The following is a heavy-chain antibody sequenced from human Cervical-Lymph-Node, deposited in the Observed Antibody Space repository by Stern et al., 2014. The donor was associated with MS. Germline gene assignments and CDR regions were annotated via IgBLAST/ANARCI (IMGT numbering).Heavy chain of an antibody. CDR2: ISTSASYI. Sequence: VQLVESGGGLVKPGGSLRLSCAASGFNFSSYSMNWVRQAPGKGLEWVSSISTSASYIYYAGSVEGRFTISRDNGKNSLYLQMNSLRAEDTAVYYCVRVRVPMVRGDTFSIWGQGTVVTVSS. CDR1: GFNFSSYS. D-gene: IGHD3-10*01. J-gene: IGHJ3*02. V-gene: IGHV3-21*01. CDR3: VRVRVPMVRGDTFSI.